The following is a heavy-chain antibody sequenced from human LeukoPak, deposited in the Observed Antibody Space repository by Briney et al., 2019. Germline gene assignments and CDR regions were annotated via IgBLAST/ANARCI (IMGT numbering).Heavy chain of an antibody. Sequence: PGGSLRLSCAASGFTFSSYSMNWVRQAPGKGLEWVSSISSSSSYIYYADSVKGRFTISRDNAKNTLYVQMNSLRAEDTAVYYCARARGYYYYMDVWGKGTTVTVSS. D-gene: IGHD3-10*01. CDR1: GFTFSSYS. J-gene: IGHJ6*03. CDR3: ARARGYYYYMDV. CDR2: ISSSSSYI. V-gene: IGHV3-21*01.